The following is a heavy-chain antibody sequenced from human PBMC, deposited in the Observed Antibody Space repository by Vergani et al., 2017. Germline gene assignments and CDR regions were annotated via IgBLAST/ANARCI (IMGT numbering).Heavy chain of an antibody. CDR1: GFTFSSHA. V-gene: IGHV3-23*01. CDR2: ISGSGNST. J-gene: IGHJ4*02. CDR3: AKRSGDY. Sequence: EVQLLQSEGAVVQPGGSLRLSCVASGFTFSSHAMSWVRQAPGKGLEWVSAISGSGNSTYYADSVKGRFTISRDNSKNTLYLQMNSLRAEDTAIYYCAKRSGDYWGQGTLVTVSS. D-gene: IGHD1-26*01.